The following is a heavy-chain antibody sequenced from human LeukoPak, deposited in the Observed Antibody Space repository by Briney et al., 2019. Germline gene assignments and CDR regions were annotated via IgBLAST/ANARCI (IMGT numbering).Heavy chain of an antibody. CDR2: IYYSGST. V-gene: IGHV4-30-4*08. J-gene: IGHJ4*02. Sequence: SETLSLTCTISGGSISSGDYYWSWIRQPPGKGLEWIGYIYYSGSTYYNPSLKSRVTISVDTSKNQFSLKLSSVTAADTAVYYCARGYYYDKGSLDYWGRGTLVTVSS. CDR3: ARGYYYDKGSLDY. D-gene: IGHD3-22*01. CDR1: GGSISSGDYY.